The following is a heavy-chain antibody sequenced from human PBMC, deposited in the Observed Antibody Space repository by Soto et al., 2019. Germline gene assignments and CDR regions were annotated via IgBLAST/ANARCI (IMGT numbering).Heavy chain of an antibody. CDR1: GYPFPSFE. V-gene: IGHV1-3*01. CDR2: ISNAGSGNT. D-gene: IGHD2-2*01. Sequence: EASVKVSCKTSGYPFPSFEVHWMRQAPGQRPEWMGGISNAGSGNTKYSQKFQDRLTITGDKRATTVYMALSSLTSEDTATYYCARESNHYQDFFQDWGQGTQVTVSS. CDR3: ARESNHYQDFFQD. J-gene: IGHJ4*02.